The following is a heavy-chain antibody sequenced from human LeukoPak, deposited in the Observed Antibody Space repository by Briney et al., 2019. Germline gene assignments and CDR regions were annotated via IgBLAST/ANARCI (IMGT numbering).Heavy chain of an antibody. CDR2: IYTSGTT. D-gene: IGHD3-10*01. CDR1: GDSISSGSYY. Sequence: SETLSLTCTVSGDSISSGSYYWSWIRQPAGKGLEWIGRIYTSGTTNYNPSLKNRVTISVDTSKNQVSLKLSSVTAADTAVYYCARGIRGFTGLFYFDYWGQGTLVTVSS. CDR3: ARGIRGFTGLFYFDY. V-gene: IGHV4-61*02. J-gene: IGHJ4*02.